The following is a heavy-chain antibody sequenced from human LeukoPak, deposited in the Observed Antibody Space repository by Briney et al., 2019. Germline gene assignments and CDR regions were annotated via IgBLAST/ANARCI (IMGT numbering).Heavy chain of an antibody. Sequence: GGSLRLSCAASGFTFSAYWMHWVRQAPGKGLVWVSRINSDGFSIAYADSVKGRFTISRDNAKNTLYLHMNSLRAEDTALYHCARNGAAAGTYYYYMDVWGKGTTVTVSS. CDR1: GFTFSAYW. J-gene: IGHJ6*03. CDR3: ARNGAAAGTYYYYMDV. D-gene: IGHD6-13*01. V-gene: IGHV3-74*01. CDR2: INSDGFSI.